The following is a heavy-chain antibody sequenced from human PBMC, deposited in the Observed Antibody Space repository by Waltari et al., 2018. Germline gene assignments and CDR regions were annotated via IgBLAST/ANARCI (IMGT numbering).Heavy chain of an antibody. D-gene: IGHD3-16*01. CDR3: ARLWDSNVGYLTRPMDV. V-gene: IGHV1-2*06. Sequence: QMQLVQSGSEVKKAGASVKVSCKASGYTFIGYYIYWVRQAPGQGLEWVGRINPYTGVTDYAQRFQDRVTVSRDTSISTAYMDMRRLRSDDTAVYFCARLWDSNVGYLTRPMDVWGQGTTVTVS. J-gene: IGHJ6*02. CDR2: INPYTGVT. CDR1: GYTFIGYY.